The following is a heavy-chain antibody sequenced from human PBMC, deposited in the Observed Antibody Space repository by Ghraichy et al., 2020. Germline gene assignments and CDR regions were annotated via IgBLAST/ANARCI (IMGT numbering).Heavy chain of an antibody. D-gene: IGHD1-14*01. CDR2: ISSSANNI. J-gene: IGHJ4*02. V-gene: IGHV3-21*01. CDR3: ARSPMTPVNPAQVSPPEVGGS. Sequence: GGSLRLSCAASGFTFNTYTMNWVRQAPGKGLEWVASISSSANNIYYADSVKGRFTISRDNARYSLYLQMNRLRAEDTAMYYCARSPMTPVNPAQVSPPEVGGSWGQGTLLTVTS. CDR1: GFTFNTYT.